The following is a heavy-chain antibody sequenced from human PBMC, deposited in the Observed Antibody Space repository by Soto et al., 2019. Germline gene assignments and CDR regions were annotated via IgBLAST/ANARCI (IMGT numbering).Heavy chain of an antibody. J-gene: IGHJ6*02. V-gene: IGHV4-4*02. CDR3: ARVSGSYYYGMDV. Sequence: QVQLQESGPGLVKPSGTLSLTCAVSGGSISSSNWWSWVRQPPGKGLEWVGEIYHSGSTNYNPSLKSRFTISVDKSKNQFSLKLSSVTAADTAVYYCARVSGSYYYGMDVWGQGTTVTVSS. D-gene: IGHD1-26*01. CDR2: IYHSGST. CDR1: GGSISSSNW.